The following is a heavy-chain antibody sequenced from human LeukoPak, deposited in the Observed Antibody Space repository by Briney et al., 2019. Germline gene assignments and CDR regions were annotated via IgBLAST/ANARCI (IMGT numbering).Heavy chain of an antibody. CDR3: ARDFKWLVRGYYYYGMDV. CDR2: INPNSGGT. D-gene: IGHD6-19*01. J-gene: IGHJ6*02. Sequence: ASVKVSCKASGYTFTGYYMHWVRQAPGQGLEWMGWINPNSGGTNHAQKFQGRVTMTRDTSISTAYMELSRLRSDDTAVYYCARDFKWLVRGYYYYGMDVWGQGTTVTVSS. CDR1: GYTFTGYY. V-gene: IGHV1-2*02.